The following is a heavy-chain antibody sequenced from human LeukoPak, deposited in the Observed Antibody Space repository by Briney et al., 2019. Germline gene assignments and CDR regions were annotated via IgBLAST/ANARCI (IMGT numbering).Heavy chain of an antibody. Sequence: PGGSLRLSCAASGFTFSSYGMSRVRQAPGEGLKWVSIISASGSNTIYADSVKGRFTISRDNSKNTLYLQMNSLRAEDTAVYYCAKGASGSHYYSFDYWGQGTLVTVSS. CDR3: AKGASGSHYYSFDY. CDR1: GFTFSSYG. CDR2: ISASGSNT. D-gene: IGHD1-26*01. V-gene: IGHV3-23*01. J-gene: IGHJ4*02.